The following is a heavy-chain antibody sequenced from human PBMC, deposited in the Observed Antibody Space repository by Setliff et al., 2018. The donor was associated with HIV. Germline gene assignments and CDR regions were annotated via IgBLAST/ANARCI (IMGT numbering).Heavy chain of an antibody. CDR2: INWDGSTWV. CDR1: GFTFSRYS. Sequence: PGGSLRLSCAASGFTFSRYSMNWFRQAPGKGLEWVSGINWDGSTWVYYSDSVKGRFTISRDDAKNSLFLQVDSLTAEDTAVYYCARSQGIGNYYMDVWGKGTTVTVYS. J-gene: IGHJ6*03. V-gene: IGHV3-21*01. CDR3: ARSQGIGNYYMDV. D-gene: IGHD2-15*01.